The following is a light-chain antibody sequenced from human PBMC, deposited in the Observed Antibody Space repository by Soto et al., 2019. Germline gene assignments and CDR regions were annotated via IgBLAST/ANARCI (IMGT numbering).Light chain of an antibody. V-gene: IGLV2-8*01. J-gene: IGLJ2*01. Sequence: QSALTQPPSASGSPGQTVTISCTGTSVDVGGYNYVSWFQQHPGKAPKLLISEVTKRPSGVPDRFSGSKSGNTASLTVSGLQAEDEADYYCSSYAGSNRLVFGGGTKLTVL. CDR3: SSYAGSNRLV. CDR2: EVT. CDR1: SVDVGGYNY.